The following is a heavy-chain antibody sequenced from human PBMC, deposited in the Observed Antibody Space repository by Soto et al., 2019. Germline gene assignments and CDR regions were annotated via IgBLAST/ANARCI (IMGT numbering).Heavy chain of an antibody. D-gene: IGHD3-3*01. CDR1: GYTFTSYY. Sequence: ASVKVSCKASGYTFTSYYMHWVRQAPGQGLEWMGIINPSGGSTIYAQKFQGRVTMTEDTSTDTAYTELSSLRSEDTAVYYCATWKGFWSGYDYWGQGTLVTVSS. J-gene: IGHJ4*02. CDR3: ATWKGFWSGYDY. CDR2: INPSGGST. V-gene: IGHV1-46*01.